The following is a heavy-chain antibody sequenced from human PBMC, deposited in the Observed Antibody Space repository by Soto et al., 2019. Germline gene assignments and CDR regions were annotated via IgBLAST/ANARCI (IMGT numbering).Heavy chain of an antibody. D-gene: IGHD3-22*01. CDR3: ARDSRAAYYDSSGYPSDY. Sequence: ASVKVSCKASGYTFTSYAMHWVRQAPGQRLEWMGWINAGNGNTKYSQKFQGRVTITRDTSASTAYMELSSLRSEDTAVYYCARDSRAAYYDSSGYPSDYWGQGTLVTVSS. CDR1: GYTFTSYA. V-gene: IGHV1-3*01. J-gene: IGHJ4*02. CDR2: INAGNGNT.